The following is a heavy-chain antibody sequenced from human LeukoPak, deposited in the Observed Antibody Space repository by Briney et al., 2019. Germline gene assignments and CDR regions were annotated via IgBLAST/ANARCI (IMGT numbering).Heavy chain of an antibody. Sequence: GGSLRLSCATSGFTFDDYGMSWVRQAPGKGLEWVSGINWNGGSTGYADSVKGRFTISRDNAKNSLYLQMNSLRAENTAVYYCARVGNYDFWSGYYGVDAFDIWGQGTMVTVSS. CDR3: ARVGNYDFWSGYYGVDAFDI. J-gene: IGHJ3*02. CDR2: INWNGGST. CDR1: GFTFDDYG. V-gene: IGHV3-20*04. D-gene: IGHD3-3*01.